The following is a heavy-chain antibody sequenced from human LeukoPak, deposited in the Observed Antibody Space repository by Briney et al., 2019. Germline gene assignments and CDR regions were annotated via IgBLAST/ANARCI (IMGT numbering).Heavy chain of an antibody. Sequence: SETLSLTCAVYGGSFSGYYWSWIRQPPGKGLEWIGEINHSGSTNYNPSLKSRVTISVDTSKNQFSLKLSSVTAADTAVYYCARAAARNYYYYGMDVWGQGTTVTVSS. J-gene: IGHJ6*02. CDR3: ARAAARNYYYYGMDV. V-gene: IGHV4-34*01. CDR2: INHSGST. D-gene: IGHD6-13*01. CDR1: GGSFSGYY.